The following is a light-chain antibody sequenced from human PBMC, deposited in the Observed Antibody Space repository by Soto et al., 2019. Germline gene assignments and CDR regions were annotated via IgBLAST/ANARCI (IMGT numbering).Light chain of an antibody. CDR2: GAS. J-gene: IGKJ1*01. Sequence: EIVLTQSPGTLSLSPGERATLSCRASQSVSSSYLAWYQQKPGQAPRLLIYGASSRATGIPDRFSGSVSGTDFTLTISRLEPEDFAVYYCQQYGSSRTFGQGTKVDIK. V-gene: IGKV3-20*01. CDR1: QSVSSSY. CDR3: QQYGSSRT.